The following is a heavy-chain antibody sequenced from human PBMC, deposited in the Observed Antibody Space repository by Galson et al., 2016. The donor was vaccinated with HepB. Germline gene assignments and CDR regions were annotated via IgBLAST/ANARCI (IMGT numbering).Heavy chain of an antibody. V-gene: IGHV3-15*01. CDR3: STVIKSRYFDWLPL. Sequence: SLRLSCATSGFTFSDAWMSWVRQAPGKGLEWVGRIKSQGNGGTTDYAAPGKDRFTISRDDLTNMVYLQMNSLESEDTTIYYLSTVIKSRYFDWLPLWCQGTLVTVSS. CDR2: IKSQGNGGTT. J-gene: IGHJ4*02. D-gene: IGHD3-9*01. CDR1: GFTFSDAW.